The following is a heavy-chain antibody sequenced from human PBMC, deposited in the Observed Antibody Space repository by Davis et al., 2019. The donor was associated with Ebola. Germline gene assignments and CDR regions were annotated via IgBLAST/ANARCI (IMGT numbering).Heavy chain of an antibody. CDR2: INPDGSFT. Sequence: GESLKISCVAYAFTFDDHAMHWVRQAPGKGLVWVSRINPDGSFTDYADSVKGRFSISRDSTSNTLYLQMNGLRAEDTAVYYWAREETYCGGLICYDAFDIWGQGTMVTVSS. V-gene: IGHV3-74*01. J-gene: IGHJ3*02. CDR1: AFTFDDHA. CDR3: AREETYCGGLICYDAFDI. D-gene: IGHD2-15*01.